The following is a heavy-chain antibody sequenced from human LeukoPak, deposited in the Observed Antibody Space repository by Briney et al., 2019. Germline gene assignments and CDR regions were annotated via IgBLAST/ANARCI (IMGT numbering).Heavy chain of an antibody. CDR2: MNPSSGNT. Sequence: GASVKVSCKASGYTFTSYDINWVRQAPGQGLEWMGWMNPSSGNTGYAQRFQGRVTMTRDTSISTAYMELSSLRSEDTAVYYCARVSETPAYYYTSGYYYLGYWGQGTLVAVPS. V-gene: IGHV1-8*01. CDR1: GYTFTSYD. CDR3: ARVSETPAYYYTSGYYYLGY. J-gene: IGHJ4*02. D-gene: IGHD3-22*01.